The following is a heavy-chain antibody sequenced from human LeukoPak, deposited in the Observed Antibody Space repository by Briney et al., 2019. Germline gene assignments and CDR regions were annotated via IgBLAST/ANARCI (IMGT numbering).Heavy chain of an antibody. CDR1: GFTFSSYA. V-gene: IGHV3-7*01. CDR2: IKQDGSEK. Sequence: GGSLRLSCAASGFTFSSYAMSWVRQAPGKGLEWVANIKQDGSEKYYVDSVKGRFTISRDNAKNSLYLQMNSLRAEDTAVYYCARDPLDSEENVDIWGQGTMVTVSS. D-gene: IGHD1-14*01. CDR3: ARDPLDSEENVDI. J-gene: IGHJ3*02.